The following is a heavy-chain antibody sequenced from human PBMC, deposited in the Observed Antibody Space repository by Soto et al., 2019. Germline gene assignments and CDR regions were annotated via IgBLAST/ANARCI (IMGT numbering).Heavy chain of an antibody. Sequence: GGSLRLSCAASGFTFGSYGMHWVGQAPGKGLEWVAVIWYDGSNKYYADSVKGRFTISRDNSKNTLYLQMNSLRAEDTAVYYCARDGYCSGGSCFSVPVFDYWGHGT. J-gene: IGHJ4*01. D-gene: IGHD2-15*01. CDR3: ARDGYCSGGSCFSVPVFDY. CDR1: GFTFGSYG. CDR2: IWYDGSNK. V-gene: IGHV3-33*01.